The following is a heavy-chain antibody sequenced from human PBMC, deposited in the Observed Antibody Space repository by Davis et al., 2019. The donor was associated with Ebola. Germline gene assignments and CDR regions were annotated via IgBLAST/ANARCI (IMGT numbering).Heavy chain of an antibody. Sequence: GESLKISCKGSGYSFTSYWIGWVRQMPGKGLEWMGIIYPGDSDTRYSPSFQGQVTLSADKSISTAYLQWSSLKASDTAMYYCARCDRYYYYGMDVWGQGTTVTVSS. J-gene: IGHJ6*02. D-gene: IGHD2-21*01. V-gene: IGHV5-51*01. CDR1: GYSFTSYW. CDR3: ARCDRYYYYGMDV. CDR2: IYPGDSDT.